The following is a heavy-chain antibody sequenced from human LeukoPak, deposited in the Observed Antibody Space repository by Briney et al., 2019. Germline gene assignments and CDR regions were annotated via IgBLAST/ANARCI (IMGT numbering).Heavy chain of an antibody. Sequence: SETLSLTCTVSGGSISSGGYYWSWIRQPPGKGLEWIGEINHSGSTNYNPSLKSRVTISVDRSKNQFSLKLSSVTAADTAVYYCARDRTVVTADNWFDPWGQGTLVTVSS. CDR1: GGSISSGGYY. D-gene: IGHD4-23*01. CDR2: INHSGST. CDR3: ARDRTVVTADNWFDP. V-gene: IGHV4-39*07. J-gene: IGHJ5*02.